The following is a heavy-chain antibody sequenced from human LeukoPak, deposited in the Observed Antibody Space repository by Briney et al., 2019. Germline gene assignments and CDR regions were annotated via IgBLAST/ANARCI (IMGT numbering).Heavy chain of an antibody. CDR3: ARVDYGDYTNFDY. CDR1: GGSFSGYY. Sequence: PSETLSLTCAVYGGSFSGYYWSWIRQPPGKGLEWIGEINHSGSTNYNPSLKSRVTISVDTSKNQFSLKLSSVTAADTAVYYCARVDYGDYTNFDYWGQGTLVTVSS. D-gene: IGHD4-17*01. V-gene: IGHV4-34*01. CDR2: INHSGST. J-gene: IGHJ4*02.